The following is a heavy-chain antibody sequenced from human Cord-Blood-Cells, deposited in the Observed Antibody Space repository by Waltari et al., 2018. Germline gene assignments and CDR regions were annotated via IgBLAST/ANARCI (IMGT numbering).Heavy chain of an antibody. CDR3: ASPLGVGYCTNGVCYDAFDI. Sequence: QVQLVQSGAEVKKPGSSVKVSCKASGGTFSSYAISWVRQAPGKGLEWMGGIIPIFGTANYAQKFQGRVTITADESTSTAYMELSSLRSEDTAVYYCASPLGVGYCTNGVCYDAFDIWGQGTMVTVSS. D-gene: IGHD2-8*01. J-gene: IGHJ3*02. CDR1: GGTFSSYA. CDR2: IIPIFGTA. V-gene: IGHV1-69*01.